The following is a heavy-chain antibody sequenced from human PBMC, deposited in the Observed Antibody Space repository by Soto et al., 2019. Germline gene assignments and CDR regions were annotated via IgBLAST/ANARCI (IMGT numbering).Heavy chain of an antibody. J-gene: IGHJ6*02. V-gene: IGHV1-18*01. CDR3: AREDSVGYYYGMDV. CDR2: ISAYNCNT. CDR1: GYTFTSYG. Sequence: GASVKVSCKASGYTFTSYGISWVRQAPGQGLEWMGWISAYNCNTNYAQKLQGRVTMTTDTSTSTAYMELRSLRSDDTAVYYCAREDSVGYYYGMDVWGQGTTVTVSS.